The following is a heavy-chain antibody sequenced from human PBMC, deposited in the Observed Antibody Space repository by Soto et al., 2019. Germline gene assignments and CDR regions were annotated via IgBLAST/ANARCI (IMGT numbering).Heavy chain of an antibody. D-gene: IGHD5-12*01. CDR3: ARGQDAVATMRFDP. CDR2: TYYTGTT. Sequence: LSLTCPVSNGSVSSGSVYWSWLRQPPGKGLEGIGYTYYTGTTKYSPALRSRVTISVDTSKNQFSLKRTSVTAADTAVYYCARGQDAVATMRFDPWGKGTLVTVSP. V-gene: IGHV4-61*01. J-gene: IGHJ5*02. CDR1: NGSVSSGSVY.